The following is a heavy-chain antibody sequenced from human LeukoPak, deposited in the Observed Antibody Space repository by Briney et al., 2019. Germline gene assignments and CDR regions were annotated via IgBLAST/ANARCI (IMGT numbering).Heavy chain of an antibody. CDR1: GGTISSYY. CDR2: IHYSGST. V-gene: IGHV4-59*08. D-gene: IGHD3-10*01. J-gene: IGHJ6*02. CDR3: ARYYGSQSYSHYYGMDV. Sequence: SETLSLTCTVSGGTISSYYWNWIRQPPGKGLEWIGYIHYSGSTNYNLSLKSRVTISVDTSKNQFSLKLSSVTAADTAVYYCARYYGSQSYSHYYGMDVWGQGATVTVSS.